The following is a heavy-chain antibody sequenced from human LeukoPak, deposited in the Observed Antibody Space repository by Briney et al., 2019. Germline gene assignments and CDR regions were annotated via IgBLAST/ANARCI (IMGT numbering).Heavy chain of an antibody. D-gene: IGHD3-9*01. J-gene: IGHJ6*03. V-gene: IGHV1-2*02. CDR3: ARGYDILTYYYLDV. CDR1: GYTFTGYY. CDR2: INPKSGGT. Sequence: ASVKVSCKASGYTFTGYYMHWVRQAPGQGLEWMGWINPKSGGTNYAQKIQGRVTMTRDTSISTAYMELSRLRSDDTAVYYCARGYDILTYYYLDVWGKGTTVTVSS.